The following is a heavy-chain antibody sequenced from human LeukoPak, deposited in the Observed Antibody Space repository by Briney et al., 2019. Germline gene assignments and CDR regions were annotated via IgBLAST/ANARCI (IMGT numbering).Heavy chain of an antibody. V-gene: IGHV1-46*01. D-gene: IGHD6-19*01. CDR1: GYTFASNY. CDR3: ARDTTPRRKNKAVAPDY. J-gene: IGHJ4*02. Sequence: ASVKVSCKASGYTFASNYIHWVRQPPGQGLEWMGIINPSGGSTSYAQKFQGRVTMTRDTSTSTVYMELSRRRSEDTAVYYCARDTTPRRKNKAVAPDYWGQGTLVTVSS. CDR2: INPSGGST.